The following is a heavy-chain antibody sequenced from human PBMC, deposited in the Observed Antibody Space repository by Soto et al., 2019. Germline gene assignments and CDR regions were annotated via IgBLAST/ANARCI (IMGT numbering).Heavy chain of an antibody. CDR2: IIPIFGTA. CDR1: GGTFRSYA. V-gene: IGHV1-69*01. CDR3: ARASAWEYYGEGWFDP. J-gene: IGHJ5*02. D-gene: IGHD3-3*01. Sequence: QVQLVQSGAEVKKPGSSVKVTYKASGGTFRSYAISWVRQAPGQGLEWMGGIIPIFGTANYAQKFQGRVTITADESTSTAYMELSSPRSEDTAVYYCARASAWEYYGEGWFDPWGQGTLVTVSS.